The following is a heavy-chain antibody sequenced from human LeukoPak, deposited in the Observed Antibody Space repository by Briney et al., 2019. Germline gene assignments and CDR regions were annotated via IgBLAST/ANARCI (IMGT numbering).Heavy chain of an antibody. Sequence: ASVKVSCKASGYTFTGYYMHWVRQAPGQGLEWMGWINPNSGGTSYAQKFQGRVTMTRDMSTSTVYMELSSLRSEDTAVYYCARITMVRGVIIPPRNDAFDIWGQGTMVTVSS. CDR1: GYTFTGYY. J-gene: IGHJ3*02. CDR3: ARITMVRGVIIPPRNDAFDI. D-gene: IGHD3-10*01. CDR2: INPNSGGT. V-gene: IGHV1-2*02.